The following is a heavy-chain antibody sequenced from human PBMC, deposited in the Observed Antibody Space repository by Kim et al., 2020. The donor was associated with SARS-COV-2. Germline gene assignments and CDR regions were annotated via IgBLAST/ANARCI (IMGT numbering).Heavy chain of an antibody. D-gene: IGHD1-26*01. CDR3: AKDYGDSGSYYHYYYGMDV. Sequence: GGSLRLSCAASGFTFSSYGMHWVRQAPGKGLEWVAVISYDGSNKYYADSVKGRFTISRDNSKNTLYLQMNSLRAEDTAVYYCAKDYGDSGSYYHYYYGMDVWGQGTTVTVSS. CDR2: ISYDGSNK. J-gene: IGHJ6*02. V-gene: IGHV3-30*18. CDR1: GFTFSSYG.